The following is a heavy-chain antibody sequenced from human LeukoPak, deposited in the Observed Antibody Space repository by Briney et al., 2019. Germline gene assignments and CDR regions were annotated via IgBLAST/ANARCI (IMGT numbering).Heavy chain of an antibody. CDR3: ASITSSWTPSLDY. CDR1: GGSISSYY. CDR2: IYYSGST. J-gene: IGHJ4*02. V-gene: IGHV4-59*01. Sequence: PSETLSLTCTVSGGSISSYYWSWIRQPPGKGLEWIGYIYYSGSTNYNPSLKSRVTISVDTSKNQFSLKLSSVTAADTAVYYCASITSSWTPSLDYWGQRTLVTVSS. D-gene: IGHD6-13*01.